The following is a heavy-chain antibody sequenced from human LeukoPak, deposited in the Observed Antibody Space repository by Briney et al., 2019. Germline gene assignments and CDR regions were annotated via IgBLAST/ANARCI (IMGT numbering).Heavy chain of an antibody. Sequence: AGFLRLSCAASGFTFSSYSMNWVRQAPGKGLEWVSYISSTSGTISYADSVKGRFTISRDNSKNTLYLQMNSLRAEDTAVYYCARVGGHDSAYSSGWYFDYWGQGTLVTVSS. J-gene: IGHJ4*02. D-gene: IGHD6-19*01. CDR2: ISSTSGTI. CDR3: ARVGGHDSAYSSGWYFDY. V-gene: IGHV3-48*01. CDR1: GFTFSSYS.